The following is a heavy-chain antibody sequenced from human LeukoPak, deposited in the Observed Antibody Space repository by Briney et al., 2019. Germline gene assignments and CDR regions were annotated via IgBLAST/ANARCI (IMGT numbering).Heavy chain of an antibody. CDR3: ARADFIDAGPYLIAP. J-gene: IGHJ4*02. D-gene: IGHD3-3*01. CDR2: INTKTGRT. V-gene: IGHV1-2*02. CDR1: GYTFTHYY. Sequence: ASVKVSCKPSGYTFTHYYIHWVRQAPGQGLEWMGWINTKTGRTSSARKFQGRVTMTRDPSITTVYMDMAWLTSDDTAIYFCARADFIDAGPYLIAPGGQGPLVTVSP.